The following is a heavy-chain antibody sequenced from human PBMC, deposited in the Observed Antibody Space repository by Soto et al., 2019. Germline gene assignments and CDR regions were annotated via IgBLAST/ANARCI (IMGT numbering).Heavy chain of an antibody. J-gene: IGHJ6*02. Sequence: SVKVSCKASGGTFSSYAISWVRQAPGQGLEWMGGTIPIFGTANYAQKFQGRVTITADKSTSTAYMELSSLRSEDTAVYYCASGAVVVTATRNYGMDVWGQGTTVTVSS. V-gene: IGHV1-69*06. CDR1: GGTFSSYA. D-gene: IGHD2-21*02. CDR2: TIPIFGTA. CDR3: ASGAVVVTATRNYGMDV.